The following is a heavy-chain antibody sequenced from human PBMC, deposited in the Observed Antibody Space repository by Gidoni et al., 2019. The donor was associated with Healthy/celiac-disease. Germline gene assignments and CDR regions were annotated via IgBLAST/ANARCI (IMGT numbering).Heavy chain of an antibody. CDR3: ARDGGYSYGYPDY. V-gene: IGHV1-3*01. CDR2: INAGNGNT. D-gene: IGHD5-18*01. J-gene: IGHJ4*02. Sequence: QVQLVQSGAEVKKPGASVKVSCKAAGDTFTSYAMHWVRQAPGQRLEWMGWINAGNGNTKYSQKFQGRVTITRDTSASTAYMELSSLRSEDTAVYYCARDGGYSYGYPDYWGQGTLVTVSS. CDR1: GDTFTSYA.